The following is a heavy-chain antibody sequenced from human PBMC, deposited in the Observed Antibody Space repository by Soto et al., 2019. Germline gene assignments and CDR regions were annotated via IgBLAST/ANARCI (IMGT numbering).Heavy chain of an antibody. CDR1: GGSISSYY. V-gene: IGHV4-34*01. Sequence: PSETLSLTCTVSGGSISSYYWSWIRQPPGKGLEWIGEINHSGSTNYNPSLKSRVTISVDTSKNQFSLKVSSVTAAGTAVYYCARASTIRGFFGMDVWGQGTTVTVSS. J-gene: IGHJ6*02. D-gene: IGHD5-12*01. CDR2: INHSGST. CDR3: ARASTIRGFFGMDV.